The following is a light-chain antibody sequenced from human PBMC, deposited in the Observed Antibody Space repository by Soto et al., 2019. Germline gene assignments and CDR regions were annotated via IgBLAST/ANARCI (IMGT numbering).Light chain of an antibody. J-gene: IGKJ3*01. V-gene: IGKV3-20*01. CDR1: QSVNSNY. CDR3: QQYGSSQFT. CDR2: DTS. Sequence: EIVLMQSPGTLSLSPGEGATLSCRASQSVNSNYLAWYQQKPGQAPTVLIFDTSRRATGVPDRFSGSGSGTDFPLHISRLEPDDFAVYYCQQYGSSQFTVGPGTKVNIK.